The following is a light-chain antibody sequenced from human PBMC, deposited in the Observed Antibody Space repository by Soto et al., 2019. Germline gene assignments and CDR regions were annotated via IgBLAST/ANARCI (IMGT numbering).Light chain of an antibody. V-gene: IGKV1-33*01. Sequence: DIHMTQSPSSLSASVGNIFTITCQASQNINNYLNWYQQKPGRAPKLLIYDASNLEAGVPSRLRGSASGTDFPFTISSMKPEDIATYYCQQYENIPTFGQGTRLEIK. J-gene: IGKJ5*01. CDR2: DAS. CDR1: QNINNY. CDR3: QQYENIPT.